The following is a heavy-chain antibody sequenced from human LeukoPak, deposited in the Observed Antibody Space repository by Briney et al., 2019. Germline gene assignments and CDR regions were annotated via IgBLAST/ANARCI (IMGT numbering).Heavy chain of an antibody. J-gene: IGHJ4*02. D-gene: IGHD3-10*01. CDR2: IDPSDSYT. Sequence: GESLKISCKGSGYTFTSYWISWVRQMPGKGLEWMGRIDPSDSYTNYSPSFQGQVTISADKSISTAYLQWSSLKASDTAMYYCARRDGSYYRYWGQGSLVTVSS. V-gene: IGHV5-10-1*04. CDR3: ARRDGSYYRY. CDR1: GYTFTSYW.